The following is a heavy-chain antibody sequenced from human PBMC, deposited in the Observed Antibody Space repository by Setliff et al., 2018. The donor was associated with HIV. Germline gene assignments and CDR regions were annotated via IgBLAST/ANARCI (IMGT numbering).Heavy chain of an antibody. J-gene: IGHJ4*02. Sequence: GGSLRLSCAASGFTFMNYAMSWVRQAPGKGLAWVSTISGSGGNTYYADSVKGRFTISRDNSNNMLFLQMNSLRTEDTAVYYCASSPAWRSDYGLHTFDYWGQGTLVTVS. CDR1: GFTFMNYA. CDR2: ISGSGGNT. CDR3: ASSPAWRSDYGLHTFDY. V-gene: IGHV3-23*01. D-gene: IGHD4-17*01.